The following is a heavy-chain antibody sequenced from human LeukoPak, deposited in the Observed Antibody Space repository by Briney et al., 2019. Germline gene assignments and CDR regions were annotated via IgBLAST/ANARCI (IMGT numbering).Heavy chain of an antibody. Sequence: GGSLRLSCAASGFTFSSYSMNWVRQAPGKGLEWVSSISSSSSYIYYADSVKGRFTISRDNAKNSLYLQMNSLRAEDTAVYYCARESSGDHAGGFYYWGQGTLVTVSS. CDR1: GFTFSSYS. CDR2: ISSSSSYI. V-gene: IGHV3-21*01. D-gene: IGHD4-17*01. CDR3: ARESSGDHAGGFYY. J-gene: IGHJ4*02.